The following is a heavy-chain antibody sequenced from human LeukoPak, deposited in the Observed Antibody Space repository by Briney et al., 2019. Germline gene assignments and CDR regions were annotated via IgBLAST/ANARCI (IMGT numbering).Heavy chain of an antibody. J-gene: IGHJ5*02. CDR1: GGTFSSYA. V-gene: IGHV1-69*04. CDR2: IIHIVGIA. Sequence: ASVKVSCKASGGTFSSYAISWVRQAPGQGLEWMGRIIHIVGIANYAQKFQGRVTITADKSTSTAYMELSSLRSEDTAVYYCARGGGTTNNWFDPWGQGTLVTVSS. D-gene: IGHD4-11*01. CDR3: ARGGGTTNNWFDP.